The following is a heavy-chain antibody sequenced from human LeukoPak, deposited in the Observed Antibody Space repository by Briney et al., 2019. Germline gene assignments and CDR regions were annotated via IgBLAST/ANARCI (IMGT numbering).Heavy chain of an antibody. V-gene: IGHV4-34*01. Sequence: SETLSLTCAVYGGSFSGYYWSWIRQPPGKGLEWIGEIDHSGSTNYNPSLKSRVTISVDTSKNQFSLKLSSVTAADTAVYYCARHRGIAAAGHFDYWGQGTLVTVSS. CDR1: GGSFSGYY. J-gene: IGHJ4*02. CDR3: ARHRGIAAAGHFDY. D-gene: IGHD6-25*01. CDR2: IDHSGST.